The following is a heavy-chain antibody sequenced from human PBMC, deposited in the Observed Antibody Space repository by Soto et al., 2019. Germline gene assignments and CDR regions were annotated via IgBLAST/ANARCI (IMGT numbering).Heavy chain of an antibody. J-gene: IGHJ4*02. CDR1: GFTFSSYS. CDR3: ARVPYYDFWSGYIVFGSSDY. CDR2: ISSSSSYI. D-gene: IGHD3-3*01. Sequence: GGSLRLSCAASGFTFSSYSMNWVRQAPGKGLEWVSSISSSSSYIYYADSVKGRFTISRDNAKNSLYLQMNSLRAEDTAVYYCARVPYYDFWSGYIVFGSSDYWGQGTLVTVSS. V-gene: IGHV3-21*01.